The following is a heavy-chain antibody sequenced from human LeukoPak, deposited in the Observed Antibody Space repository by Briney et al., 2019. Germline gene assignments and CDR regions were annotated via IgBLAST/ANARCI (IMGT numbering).Heavy chain of an antibody. Sequence: GASVKVSCKASGYTFTSYAISWVRQAPGQGLEWMGRVIPIFGTANYAQKFQGRVTITTDESTSTAYMELSSLRSEDTAVYYCARGMLGSGYYHYNWGQGTLVTVSS. J-gene: IGHJ4*02. V-gene: IGHV1-69*05. CDR1: GYTFTSYA. D-gene: IGHD3-22*01. CDR2: VIPIFGTA. CDR3: ARGMLGSGYYHYN.